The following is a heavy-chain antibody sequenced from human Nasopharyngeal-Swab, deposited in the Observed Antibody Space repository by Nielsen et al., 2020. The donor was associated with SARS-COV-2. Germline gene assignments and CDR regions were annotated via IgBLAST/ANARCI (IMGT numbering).Heavy chain of an antibody. CDR3: ARGGDYTDV. V-gene: IGHV4-61*02. CDR2: IYTSGST. Sequence: SETLSLTCTVSGGSISSSSYYWSWIRQPAGKGLEWIGRIYTSGSTNYNPSLKSRVTISVDTSKNQFSLKLSSVTAADTAVYYCARGGDYTDVWGQGTTVTVSS. CDR1: GGSISSSSYY. J-gene: IGHJ6*02. D-gene: IGHD4-11*01.